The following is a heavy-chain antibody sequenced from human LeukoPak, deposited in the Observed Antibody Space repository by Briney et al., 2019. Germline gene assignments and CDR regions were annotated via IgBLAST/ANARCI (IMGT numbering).Heavy chain of an antibody. J-gene: IGHJ4*02. Sequence: PSETLSLTCTVSGGSISSYYWSWIRQPPGKGLEWIGYIYYSGSTNYNPCLKSRVTISVDTSKNQFSLKLSSVTAADTAVYYCARGREYSSSSGYGNWGQGTLVTVSS. V-gene: IGHV4-59*01. CDR2: IYYSGST. D-gene: IGHD6-6*01. CDR3: ARGREYSSSSGYGN. CDR1: GGSISSYY.